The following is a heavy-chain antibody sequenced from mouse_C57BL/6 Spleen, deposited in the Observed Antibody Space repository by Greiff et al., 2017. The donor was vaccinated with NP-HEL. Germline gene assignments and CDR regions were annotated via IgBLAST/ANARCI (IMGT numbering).Heavy chain of an antibody. CDR3: ARAYYDYDGAPYAMDY. V-gene: IGHV1-50*01. Sequence: VQLKQPGAELVKPGASVKLSCKASGYTFTSYWMQWVKQRPGQGLEWIGEIDPSDSYTNYKQKFKGKATLTVDTSSSTAYMQLSSLTSEDSAVYYCARAYYDYDGAPYAMDYWGQGTSVTVSS. CDR2: IDPSDSYT. D-gene: IGHD2-4*01. CDR1: GYTFTSYW. J-gene: IGHJ4*01.